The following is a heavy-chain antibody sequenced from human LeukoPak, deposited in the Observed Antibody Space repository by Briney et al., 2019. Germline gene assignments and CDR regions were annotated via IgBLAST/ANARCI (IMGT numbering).Heavy chain of an antibody. J-gene: IGHJ3*02. CDR2: IKQDGSEK. V-gene: IGHV3-7*01. Sequence: GGSLRLSCAASGFTFSSYWMSWVRQAPGKGLEWVANIKQDGSEKYYVDSVKGRFTISRDNAKNSLYLQVNSLRAEDTAVYYCARDGIQLWPNDAFDIWGQGTMVTVSS. CDR1: GFTFSSYW. D-gene: IGHD5-18*01. CDR3: ARDGIQLWPNDAFDI.